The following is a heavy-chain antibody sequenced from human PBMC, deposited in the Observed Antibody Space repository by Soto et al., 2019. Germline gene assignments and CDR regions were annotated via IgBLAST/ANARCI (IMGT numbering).Heavy chain of an antibody. CDR3: VKDYPEHPRTATMVRGVTTL. CDR2: ISSNGGST. CDR1: GFTFSSYA. D-gene: IGHD3-10*01. J-gene: IGHJ4*02. V-gene: IGHV3-64D*06. Sequence: PGGSLRLSCSASGFTFSSYAMHWVRQAPGKGLEYVSAISSNGGSTYYADSVKGRFTISRDNSKNTLYLQMSSLRAEDTAVYYCVKDYPEHPRTATMVRGVTTLWGQGTLVTVSS.